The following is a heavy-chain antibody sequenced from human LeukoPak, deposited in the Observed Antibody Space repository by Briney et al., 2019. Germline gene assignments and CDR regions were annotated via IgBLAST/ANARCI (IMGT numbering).Heavy chain of an antibody. V-gene: IGHV3-33*06. D-gene: IGHD2-21*02. CDR3: AKDATEFGDSHFDC. J-gene: IGHJ4*02. CDR1: GFTFNSYG. CDR2: ISNDGSNE. Sequence: PAGSLRLSCEVSGFTFNSYGMHWVRQAPGKGLEWVAAISNDGSNEYYADSEKGRFTISRDYFRNTVYLQMNSLRAEDTAVYYCAKDATEFGDSHFDCWGQGTLVTVSS.